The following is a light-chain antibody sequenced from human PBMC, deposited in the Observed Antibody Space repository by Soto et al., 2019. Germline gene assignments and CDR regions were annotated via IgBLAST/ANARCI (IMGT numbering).Light chain of an antibody. CDR3: SSYTRSRTSLV. V-gene: IGLV2-14*01. J-gene: IGLJ1*01. Sequence: QSALTQPASVSGSPGQSITISCTGTSSDVGGYNSVSWYQQHPGKAPKLMIYEVSNRPSRVSNRFSGSKSGNTASLTLSGPRAEDEADYYCSSYTRSRTSLVFGTGTKLTVL. CDR1: SSDVGGYNS. CDR2: EVS.